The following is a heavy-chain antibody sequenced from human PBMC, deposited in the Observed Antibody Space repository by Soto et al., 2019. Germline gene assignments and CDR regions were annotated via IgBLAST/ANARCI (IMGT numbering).Heavy chain of an antibody. CDR1: GFTFGDYA. J-gene: IGHJ4*02. CDR3: TRDAKHRTAMVDY. CDR2: IRSKAYGGTT. V-gene: IGHV3-49*04. D-gene: IGHD5-18*01. Sequence: GGSLRLSCTASGFTFGDYAMSWVRQAPGKGLEWVGFIRSKAYGGTTEYAASVKGRFTISRDDSKSIAYLQMNSLKTEDTAVYYCTRDAKHRTAMVDYWGQGTLVTVSS.